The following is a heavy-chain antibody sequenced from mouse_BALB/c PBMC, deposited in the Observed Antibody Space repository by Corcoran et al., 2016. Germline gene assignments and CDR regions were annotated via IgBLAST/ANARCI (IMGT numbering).Heavy chain of an antibody. J-gene: IGHJ2*01. D-gene: IGHD3-1*01. CDR1: GYTFSSYW. CDR3: ARTARATSFDY. Sequence: QVQLQQSGAELMKPGASVKISCKATGYTFSSYWIEWVKQRPGHGLEWIGEILPGSGSTNYNEKFKGKATFTADTSSNTAYMQISSLTSEDSAVYYCARTARATSFDYWGQGTTLTVSS. V-gene: IGHV1-9*01. CDR2: ILPGSGST.